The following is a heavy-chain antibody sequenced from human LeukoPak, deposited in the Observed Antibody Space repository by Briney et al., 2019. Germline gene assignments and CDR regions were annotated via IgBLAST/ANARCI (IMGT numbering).Heavy chain of an antibody. D-gene: IGHD3-22*01. CDR2: IYYSGST. Sequence: MTSQTLSLTCTVSGGSISSGGYYWSWIRQHPGKGLEWIGYIYYSGSTYYNPSLKSRVTISVDTSKNQFSLKLSSVTAAGTAVYYCARSPDYYDSSGYYYLDYWGQGTLVTVSS. CDR3: ARSPDYYDSSGYYYLDY. V-gene: IGHV4-31*03. J-gene: IGHJ4*02. CDR1: GGSISSGGYY.